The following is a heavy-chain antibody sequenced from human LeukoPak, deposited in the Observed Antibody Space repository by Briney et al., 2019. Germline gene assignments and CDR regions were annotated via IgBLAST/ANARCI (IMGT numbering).Heavy chain of an antibody. CDR2: INPNSGGT. CDR1: GYTFTGYY. Sequence: GESLKISCKGSGYTFTGYYMHWVRQAPGQGLEWMGWINPNSGGTNYAQKFQGRVTMTRDTSISTAYMELSRLRSDDTAVYYCARVYSSSWYYDYWGQGTLVTVSS. D-gene: IGHD6-13*01. V-gene: IGHV1-2*02. CDR3: ARVYSSSWYYDY. J-gene: IGHJ4*02.